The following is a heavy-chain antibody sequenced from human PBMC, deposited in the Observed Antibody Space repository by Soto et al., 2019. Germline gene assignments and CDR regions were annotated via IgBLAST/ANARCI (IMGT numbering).Heavy chain of an antibody. CDR3: ARYVPGEVRGVIDVYYYYGMDV. CDR2: IYYSGST. CDR1: GGSISSYY. J-gene: IGHJ6*02. V-gene: IGHV4-59*01. Sequence: SETLSLTCTVSGGSISSYYWSWIRQPPGKGLEWIGYIYYSGSTNYNPSLKSRVTISVDTSKNQFSLKLSSVTAADTAVYYCARYVPGEVRGVIDVYYYYGMDVWGQGTTVTVSS. D-gene: IGHD3-10*01.